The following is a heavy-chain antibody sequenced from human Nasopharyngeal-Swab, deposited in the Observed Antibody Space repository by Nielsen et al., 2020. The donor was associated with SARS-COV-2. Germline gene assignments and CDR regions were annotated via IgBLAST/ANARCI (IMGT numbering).Heavy chain of an antibody. Sequence: GGSLSLSCAASGFTFSSYGMHRVRQAPGEGLEWVAVIWYDGSNKYYADSVKRRFTISRDNSKNTLYLQMNSLRAEDTAVYYCARDLMYGSGSRMDVWGQGTTVTVSS. CDR2: IWYDGSNK. J-gene: IGHJ6*02. V-gene: IGHV3-33*01. D-gene: IGHD3-10*01. CDR3: ARDLMYGSGSRMDV. CDR1: GFTFSSYG.